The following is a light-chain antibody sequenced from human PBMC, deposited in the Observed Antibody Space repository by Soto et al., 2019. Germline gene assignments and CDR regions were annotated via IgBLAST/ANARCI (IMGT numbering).Light chain of an antibody. CDR2: ETS. V-gene: IGLV7-46*01. Sequence: QAVVTQEPSLTVSPGGTVTLTCGSSTGTVTSGHFPYWFQQKPGQAPRTLIYETSNRHSWTTARFSASLLGDKAALTLSGAHPQDEGDYCCLLSSGGSRVFRGGTKVTVL. CDR3: LLSSGGSRV. J-gene: IGLJ2*01. CDR1: TGTVTSGHF.